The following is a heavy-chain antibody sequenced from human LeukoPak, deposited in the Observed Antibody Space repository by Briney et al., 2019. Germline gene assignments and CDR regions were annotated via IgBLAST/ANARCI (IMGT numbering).Heavy chain of an antibody. D-gene: IGHD3-22*01. J-gene: IGHJ3*02. CDR3: ARGGRVTMIVVVAAFDI. CDR2: ISAYNGNT. CDR1: GYTFTSYG. Sequence: ASVKVSCKASGYTFTSYGISWVRQAPGQGLEWMGWISAYNGNTNYAQKFQGRVTMTRDMSTSTVYKELSSLRSEDTAVYYCARGGRVTMIVVVAAFDIWGQGTMVTVSS. V-gene: IGHV1-18*01.